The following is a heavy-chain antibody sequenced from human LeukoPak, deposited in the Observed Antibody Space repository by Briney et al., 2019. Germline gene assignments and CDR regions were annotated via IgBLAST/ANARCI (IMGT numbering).Heavy chain of an antibody. Sequence: PSETLSLTCAVSGYSISSGYYWGWIRQPPGKGLEWIGSIYHSGSTYYNPSLKSRVTISVDTSKNQFSLKLSSVTAADTAVYYCAREKGQYELQWLVDDFVYWGQGTLVTVSS. D-gene: IGHD6-19*01. CDR3: AREKGQYELQWLVDDFVY. CDR1: GYSISSGYY. V-gene: IGHV4-38-2*02. J-gene: IGHJ4*02. CDR2: IYHSGST.